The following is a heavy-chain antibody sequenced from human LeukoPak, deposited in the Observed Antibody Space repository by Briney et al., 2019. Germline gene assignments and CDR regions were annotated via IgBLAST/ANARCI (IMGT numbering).Heavy chain of an antibody. J-gene: IGHJ3*02. CDR2: IFYSENS. Sequence: SGSLSLTCTVSGGSLSGYYWGWIRQPPGKGREGVAGIFYSENSNYNPSLKSRVSISVATSKNQSSLKLSPETAADTAVYYCARHKEEGDGYDSDAFDIWGQGTMVTVSS. CDR3: ARHKEEGDGYDSDAFDI. CDR1: GGSLSGYY. D-gene: IGHD5-24*01. V-gene: IGHV4-59*08.